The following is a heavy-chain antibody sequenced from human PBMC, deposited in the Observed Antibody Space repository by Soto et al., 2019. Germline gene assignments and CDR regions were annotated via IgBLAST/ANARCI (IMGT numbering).Heavy chain of an antibody. V-gene: IGHV3-30-3*01. J-gene: IGHJ6*02. D-gene: IGHD2-15*01. CDR3: ARDTAATYYYYGMDV. Sequence: GGSLRLSCAASGFTFSSYAMHWVRQAPGKGLEWVAVISYDGSNKYYADSVKGRFTISRDNSKNTLYLQMNSLRAEDTAAYYCARDTAATYYYYGMDVWGQGTTVTVSS. CDR2: ISYDGSNK. CDR1: GFTFSSYA.